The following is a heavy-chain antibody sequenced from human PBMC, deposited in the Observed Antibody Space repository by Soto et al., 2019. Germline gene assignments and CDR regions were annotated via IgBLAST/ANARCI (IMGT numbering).Heavy chain of an antibody. D-gene: IGHD3-3*01. J-gene: IGHJ5*02. V-gene: IGHV1-18*01. CDR2: ISGHNGDV. Sequence: ASVKVYCKTSGYSFTSYGISWVRQAPGQGLQWMGWISGHNGDVNYAESLQGRVTMATDTSTSTAYMELRSLRSDDTAVYYCARGGHLGFLESLSFDPWGQGTLVTVSS. CDR1: GYSFTSYG. CDR3: ARGGHLGFLESLSFDP.